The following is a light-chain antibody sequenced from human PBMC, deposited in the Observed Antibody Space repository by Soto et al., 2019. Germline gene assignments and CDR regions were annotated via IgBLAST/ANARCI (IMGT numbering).Light chain of an antibody. CDR2: DAS. Sequence: DIQMTQSPSSLSASVGDRVTITCQASQDISKYLNWYQQKPGKAPKVLLYDASNLATGVPSRFSGSGFWTHVAFTISSLQPEDVATYYCQQYDSLPPYTFGQGTKVEIK. J-gene: IGKJ2*01. CDR1: QDISKY. V-gene: IGKV1-33*01. CDR3: QQYDSLPPYT.